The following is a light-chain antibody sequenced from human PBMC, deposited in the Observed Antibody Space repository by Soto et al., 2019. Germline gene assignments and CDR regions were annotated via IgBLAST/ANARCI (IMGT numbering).Light chain of an antibody. Sequence: EIVMHQSPATLSVSPGERAPLSSRASQSVSSHLPWYQQRPGQATRLLXXDASNRATGIPAKFAGSWSGTDFTLTSSSLEPEDSAVYYCQQRSNSPPWITFGQGTRLEIK. CDR1: QSVSSH. CDR3: QQRSNSPPWIT. J-gene: IGKJ5*01. V-gene: IGKV3-11*01. CDR2: DAS.